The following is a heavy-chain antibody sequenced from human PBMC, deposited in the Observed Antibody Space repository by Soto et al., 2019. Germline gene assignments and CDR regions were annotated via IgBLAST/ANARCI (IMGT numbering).Heavy chain of an antibody. CDR2: IYSGGST. D-gene: IGHD6-13*01. J-gene: IGHJ4*02. V-gene: IGHV3-53*02. Sequence: EVQLVETGGGLIQPGGYLRLSCAASGFTVSSNYMSWVRQATGKGLEWVSVIYSGGSTYYADSGKGRFTISRDNSKNTLYLQMNSLRAEDTAVYYCARDLIRGIAADDTNWGQGTLVTVSS. CDR1: GFTVSSNY. CDR3: ARDLIRGIAADDTN.